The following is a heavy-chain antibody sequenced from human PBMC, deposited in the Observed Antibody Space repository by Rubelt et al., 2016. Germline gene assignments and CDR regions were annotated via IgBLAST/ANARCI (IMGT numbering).Heavy chain of an antibody. Sequence: EVQLVQSGGGLVQPGGSLRLSCAASGFTFSSYWMSWVRQAPGKGLEWVANIKQDGSKKDYMDSVKGRFTISRDNAKNSLYLQMNSLRVEVTAVFYCVREGDYNAFDIWGQGTIVTVSS. V-gene: IGHV3-7*01. CDR2: IKQDGSKK. CDR1: GFTFSSYW. CDR3: VREGDYNAFDI. D-gene: IGHD4-17*01. J-gene: IGHJ3*02.